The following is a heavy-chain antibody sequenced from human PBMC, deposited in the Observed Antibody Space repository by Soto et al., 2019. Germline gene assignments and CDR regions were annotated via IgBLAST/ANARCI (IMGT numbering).Heavy chain of an antibody. CDR1: GFTFSSYW. D-gene: IGHD3-10*01. J-gene: IGHJ4*02. V-gene: IGHV3-74*01. CDR3: TRDIGGKGAY. CDR2: IDEYGSTI. Sequence: EVQLVESGGGLVQPGGSLRLSCAASGFTFSSYWMHWVRQVPGKGLLWVSRIDEYGSTINYADSVKGRFTISRDNARKNLYLEMKRLRAEDTALYYCTRDIGGKGAYWGPGTLVTVSA.